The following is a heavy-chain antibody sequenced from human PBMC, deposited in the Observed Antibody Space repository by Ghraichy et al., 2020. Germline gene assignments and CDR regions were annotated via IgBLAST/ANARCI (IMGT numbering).Heavy chain of an antibody. Sequence: GGSLRLSCAASGFTFSSYAMSWVRQAPGKGLDWVSGIRGSGGTTYYADSVRGRFTISRDNSKNTLYMQMNSLRAEDTAVYYCAKVVLEGGIVATTDLNYFDYWGQGTLVTVSS. V-gene: IGHV3-23*01. CDR1: GFTFSSYA. D-gene: IGHD1-26*01. J-gene: IGHJ4*02. CDR3: AKVVLEGGIVATTDLNYFDY. CDR2: IRGSGGTT.